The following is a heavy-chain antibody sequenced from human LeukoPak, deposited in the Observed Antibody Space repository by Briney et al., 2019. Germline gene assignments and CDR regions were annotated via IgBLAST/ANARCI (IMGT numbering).Heavy chain of an antibody. J-gene: IGHJ4*02. CDR2: VYYSGTT. V-gene: IGHV4-39*02. CDR3: ARDYCTNGVCYMDY. CDR1: GGSVSSTSVY. Sequence: SESLSLTCTVSGGSVSSTSVYWGWIRQSPGKGLEWIGSVYYSGTTYYNPSLESRVTISVDTSKNQFSLKLRSMTAADTAVYFCARDYCTNGVCYMDYWGQGTLVTVSS. D-gene: IGHD2-8*01.